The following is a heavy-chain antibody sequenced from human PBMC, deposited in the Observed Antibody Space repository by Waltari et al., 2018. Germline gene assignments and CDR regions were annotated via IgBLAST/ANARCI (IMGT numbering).Heavy chain of an antibody. CDR3: AGAEEGIAAAFDY. J-gene: IGHJ4*02. CDR1: GGSISSSNW. D-gene: IGHD6-13*01. CDR2: IYHGGST. Sequence: QVQLQESGPGLVKPSGTLSLTCAVSGGSISSSNWWGGVRQPPGKGLGWIGEIYHGGSTNYNPSLKSRVTISVDKSKNQCSLKLSSVTAADTAVYYCAGAEEGIAAAFDYWGQGTLVTVSS. V-gene: IGHV4-4*02.